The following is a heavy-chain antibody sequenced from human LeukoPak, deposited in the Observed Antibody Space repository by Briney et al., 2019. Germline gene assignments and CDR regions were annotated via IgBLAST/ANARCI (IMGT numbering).Heavy chain of an antibody. CDR2: IRSSGTSI. CDR1: GFTFSSYS. D-gene: IGHD6-19*01. V-gene: IGHV3-48*04. CDR3: ASSSDAMPGTFDY. Sequence: GGSLRLSCAASGFTFSSYSMNWIRQAPGKGLEWVSYIRSSGTSIYYADSVKGRFTISRDNAKNSLFLQMNSLRAEDTAVYYCASSSDAMPGTFDYWGQGALVTVSS. J-gene: IGHJ4*02.